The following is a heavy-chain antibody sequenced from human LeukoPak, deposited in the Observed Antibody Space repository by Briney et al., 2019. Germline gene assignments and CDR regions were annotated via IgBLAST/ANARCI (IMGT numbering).Heavy chain of an antibody. CDR3: AKGRPLSKPAAIGYYFDY. D-gene: IGHD2-2*01. V-gene: IGHV3-23*01. CDR2: ISGSGGST. J-gene: IGHJ4*02. Sequence: GGSLRLSCAASGFTFSSYAMSWVRQAPGKGLEWASAISGSGGSTYHADSVKGRFTISRDNSKNTLYLQMNSLRAEDTAVYYCAKGRPLSKPAAIGYYFDYWGQGTLVTVSS. CDR1: GFTFSSYA.